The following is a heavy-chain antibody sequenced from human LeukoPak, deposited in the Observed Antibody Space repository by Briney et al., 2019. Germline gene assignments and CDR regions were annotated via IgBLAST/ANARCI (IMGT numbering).Heavy chain of an antibody. CDR2: ISAYSGDT. D-gene: IGHD2-2*01. J-gene: IGHJ4*02. V-gene: IGHV1-18*01. Sequence: ASVKVSCKTSGYTFTRCAVHWVRQAPGQRLEWMGWISAYSGDTNYAQKFQGRATMTTDTSTSTAYMELRSLSSDDTAVYYCARGLNRWGYIVVGYWGQGTLVTVSS. CDR3: ARGLNRWGYIVVGY. CDR1: GYTFTRCA.